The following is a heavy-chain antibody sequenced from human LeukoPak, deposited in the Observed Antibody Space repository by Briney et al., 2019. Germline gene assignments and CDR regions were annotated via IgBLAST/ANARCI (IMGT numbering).Heavy chain of an antibody. CDR1: GFTFSSYG. CDR2: IRYDGSNK. D-gene: IGHD3-10*01. CDR3: AKDLLVRGIMSPTEIDY. V-gene: IGHV3-30*02. Sequence: PGGSLRLSCAASGFTFSSYGMHWVRQAPGKGLEWVAFIRYDGSNKYYADSVKGRFTISRDSSKNTLYLQMNSLRAEDTAVYYCAKDLLVRGIMSPTEIDYWGQGTLVTASS. J-gene: IGHJ4*02.